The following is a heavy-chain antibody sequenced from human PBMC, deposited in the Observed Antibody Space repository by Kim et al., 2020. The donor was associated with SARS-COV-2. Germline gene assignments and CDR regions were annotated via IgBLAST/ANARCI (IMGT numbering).Heavy chain of an antibody. CDR3: ARHGSSYEYFFDF. V-gene: IGHV4-61*07. J-gene: IGHJ4*02. Sequence: YHPSLKSRVTISGDTSKNQFSLKLSSVTAADTAVYYCARHGSSYEYFFDFWGQGTLVTVSS. D-gene: IGHD6-13*01.